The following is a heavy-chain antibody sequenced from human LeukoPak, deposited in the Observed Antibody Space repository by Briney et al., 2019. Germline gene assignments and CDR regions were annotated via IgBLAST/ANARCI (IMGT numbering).Heavy chain of an antibody. V-gene: IGHV5-51*01. CDR1: GYSFTSYW. Sequence: GESLKVSCKGSGYSFTSYWIGWVRQMPGKGLEWMGIIYPGDSDTRYSPSFQGQVTISADKSISTAYLQWSSLKASDTAMYYCARNVEYSSGWDDAFDIWGQGTMVTVSS. J-gene: IGHJ3*02. D-gene: IGHD6-19*01. CDR2: IYPGDSDT. CDR3: ARNVEYSSGWDDAFDI.